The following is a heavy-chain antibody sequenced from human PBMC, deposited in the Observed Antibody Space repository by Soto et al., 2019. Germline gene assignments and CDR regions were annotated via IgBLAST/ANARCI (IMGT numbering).Heavy chain of an antibody. CDR3: AKDRFYFDY. Sequence: PGGSLRLSCAASGFTFSSYAMSWVRQAPGKGLGWVSVFGVSGGSTYYADSVKGRFTFSRDISKNTLYLQMNSLRAEDTAVYYCAKDRFYFDYWGQGTLVTVSS. CDR2: FGVSGGST. CDR1: GFTFSSYA. J-gene: IGHJ4*02. V-gene: IGHV3-23*01.